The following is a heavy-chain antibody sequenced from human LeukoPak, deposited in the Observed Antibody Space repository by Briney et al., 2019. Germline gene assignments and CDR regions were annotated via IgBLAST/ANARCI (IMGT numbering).Heavy chain of an antibody. D-gene: IGHD3-9*01. CDR2: INPNSGDT. V-gene: IGHV1-18*01. J-gene: IGHJ6*02. CDR1: GYTFTSYA. Sequence: ASVKVSCKAPGYTFTSYAMHWVRQAPGQGLEWMGRINPNSGDTNYAQKLQGRVTMTTDTSTSTAYMELRSLRSDDTAVYYCARDQLLDYDILTGYYNNYYYGMDVWGQGTTVTVSS. CDR3: ARDQLLDYDILTGYYNNYYYGMDV.